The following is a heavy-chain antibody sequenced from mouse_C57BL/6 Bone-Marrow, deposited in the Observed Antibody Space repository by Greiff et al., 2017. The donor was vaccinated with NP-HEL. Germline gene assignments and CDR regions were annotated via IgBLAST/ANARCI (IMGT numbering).Heavy chain of an antibody. Sequence: EVKLMESGPGLVKPSQSLSLTCTVTGSSITSDYAWNWIRQFPGNKLEWMGYINYSGSTTYNPSLKSRISITRDTFKNQFFLHLISVTTEDTATYYCARYDGYYKNYALDYWGQGTSVTVSS. CDR1: GSSITSDYA. CDR2: INYSGST. J-gene: IGHJ4*01. V-gene: IGHV3-2*02. D-gene: IGHD2-3*01. CDR3: ARYDGYYKNYALDY.